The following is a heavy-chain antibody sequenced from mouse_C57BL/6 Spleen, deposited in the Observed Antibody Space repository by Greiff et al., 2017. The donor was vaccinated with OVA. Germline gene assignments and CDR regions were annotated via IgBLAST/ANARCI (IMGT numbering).Heavy chain of an antibody. CDR1: GYSFTSYY. CDR3: ARDYGSSPYYFDY. Sequence: QVQLQQSGPELVKPGASVKISCKASGYSFTSYYIHWVKQRPGQGLEWIGWIYPGSGNPKYNEKFKGKATLTADTSSSTAYMQLSSLTSEDSSVYYCARDYGSSPYYFDYGGQGTTLTVAS. J-gene: IGHJ2*01. V-gene: IGHV1-66*01. D-gene: IGHD1-1*01. CDR2: IYPGSGNP.